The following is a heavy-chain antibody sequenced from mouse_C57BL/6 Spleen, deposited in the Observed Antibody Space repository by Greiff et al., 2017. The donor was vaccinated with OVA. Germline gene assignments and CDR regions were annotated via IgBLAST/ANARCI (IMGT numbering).Heavy chain of an antibody. V-gene: IGHV1-18*01. CDR2: INPNNGGT. D-gene: IGHD1-1*01. J-gene: IGHJ3*01. CDR3: ARSPGDYYGSSLFAY. CDR1: GYTFTDYN. Sequence: VQLQQSGPELVKPGASVKIPCKASGYTFTDYNMDWVKQSHGKSLEWIGDINPNNGGTIYNQKFKGKATLTVDKSSSTAYMELRSLTSEDTAVYYCARSPGDYYGSSLFAYWGQGTLVTVSA.